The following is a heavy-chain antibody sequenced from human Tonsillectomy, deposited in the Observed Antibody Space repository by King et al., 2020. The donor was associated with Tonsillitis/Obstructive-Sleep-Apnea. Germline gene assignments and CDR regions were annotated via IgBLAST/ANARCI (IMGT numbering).Heavy chain of an antibody. CDR3: ARTYCRSTSCYHPPRYYYYGMDV. J-gene: IGHJ6*02. CDR2: ISSSGRTT. Sequence: VQLVESGGGLVQPGGSLRLSCAASGFTFSSYEMKWVRQAPGKGLEWVSYISSSGRTTYYADSVKGRFTISRDNAKNSLYRQMNSLRAADTAVYYCARTYCRSTSCYHPPRYYYYGMDVWGQGTTVTVSS. CDR1: GFTFSSYE. V-gene: IGHV3-48*03. D-gene: IGHD2-2*01.